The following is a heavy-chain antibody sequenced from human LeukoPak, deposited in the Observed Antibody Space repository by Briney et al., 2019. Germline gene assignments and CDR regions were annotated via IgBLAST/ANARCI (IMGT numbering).Heavy chain of an antibody. CDR3: ARGLGAYCSGGSCTFDN. CDR2: ISSSSSYI. J-gene: IGHJ4*02. CDR1: EFTFSIYS. D-gene: IGHD2-15*01. V-gene: IGHV3-21*06. Sequence: GGSLRLSCSASEFTFSIYSMNRVRQSPGKGLEWVSSISSSSSYIYYADSVKGRFTISRDNAKNRLYLQMNSLRAEDTAVYYCARGLGAYCSGGSCTFDNWGQGTLVTVSS.